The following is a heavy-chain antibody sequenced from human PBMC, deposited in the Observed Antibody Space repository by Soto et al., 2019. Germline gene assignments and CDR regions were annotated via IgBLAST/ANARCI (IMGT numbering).Heavy chain of an antibody. V-gene: IGHV4-39*01. CDR3: ARRAPGSYSDY. CDR1: GGSISSSSNY. J-gene: IGHJ4*02. CDR2: ISNSGST. Sequence: LQLQESGPGPVKPSETLSLICTVSGGSISSSSNYWGWIRQPPGKGLEWIGTISNSGSTSYNPSLKSRVTMSADTSKNQFSLKLSSVTAADTAVYYCARRAPGSYSDYWGQGTLVTVSS. D-gene: IGHD3-10*01.